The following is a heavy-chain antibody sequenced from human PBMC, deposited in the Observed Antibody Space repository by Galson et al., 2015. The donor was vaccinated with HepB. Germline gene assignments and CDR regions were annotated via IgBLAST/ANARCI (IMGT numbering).Heavy chain of an antibody. CDR3: ARGESTYYFDY. J-gene: IGHJ4*02. CDR2: IYSGGGT. Sequence: SLRLSCAASGFIVRSNYLSWVRQAPGKGLEWVSVIYSGGGTYYADSVKGRFTISRDKSKNTLYLLMNSLRADDTAVYYRARGESTYYFDYWGQGTLVTVSS. V-gene: IGHV3-66*01. CDR1: GFIVRSNY. D-gene: IGHD1-26*01.